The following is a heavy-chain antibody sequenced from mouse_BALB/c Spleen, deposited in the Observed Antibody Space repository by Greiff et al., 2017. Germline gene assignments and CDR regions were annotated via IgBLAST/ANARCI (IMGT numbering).Heavy chain of an antibody. Sequence: VKLQESGPGLVAPSQSLSITCTVSGFSLTSYGVSWVRQPPGKGLEWLGVIWGDGSTNYHSALISRLSLSKDNSKSQVVLKLNSLQTDDPATYYCAKTTTATYYCALDYWGQGTPVTVSS. CDR3: AKTTTATYYCALDY. V-gene: IGHV2-3*01. D-gene: IGHD1-2*01. J-gene: IGHJ4*01. CDR2: IWGDGST. CDR1: GFSLTSYG.